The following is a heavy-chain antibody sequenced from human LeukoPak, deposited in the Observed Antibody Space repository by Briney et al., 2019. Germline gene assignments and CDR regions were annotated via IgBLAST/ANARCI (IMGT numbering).Heavy chain of an antibody. V-gene: IGHV3-21*01. D-gene: IGHD4-17*01. CDR1: GFTFTSYS. CDR2: ISSSSSYI. J-gene: IGHJ4*02. Sequence: PGGSLRLSCAASGFTFTSYSMNWVRQAPGKGLEWVSSISSSSSYIYYADSAKGRFTISRDNAKNSLYLQMNSLRAEDTAVYYCARDYYGDYLFDYWGQGTLVTVSS. CDR3: ARDYYGDYLFDY.